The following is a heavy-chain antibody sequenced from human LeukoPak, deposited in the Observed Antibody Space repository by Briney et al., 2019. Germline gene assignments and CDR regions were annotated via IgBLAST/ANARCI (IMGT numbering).Heavy chain of an antibody. V-gene: IGHV3-11*05. CDR1: GFTFSDHY. CDR3: ARGHFGLDV. CDR2: ISLGNKST. Sequence: PGGSLRLSCAASGFTFSDHYFSWVRQAPGKGLEWLSYISLGNKSTYYPDSVKGRFTISRDDAKNSLYLQIDSLRADDTAVYYCARGHFGLDVWGRGTTVIVSS. J-gene: IGHJ6*02.